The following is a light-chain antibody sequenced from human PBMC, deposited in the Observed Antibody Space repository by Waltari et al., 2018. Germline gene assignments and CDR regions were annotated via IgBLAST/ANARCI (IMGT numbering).Light chain of an antibody. CDR3: CSYAGSSILI. Sequence: QSALTQPASVSGSPGQSITISCTGTSSDVGSYNLVSWYQHHPGKAPKLMIYAVTKRPPGVSNRFSGSKSGNTASLTISGLQAEDEADYYCCSYAGSSILIFGGGTKLTVL. J-gene: IGLJ2*01. V-gene: IGLV2-23*02. CDR2: AVT. CDR1: SSDVGSYNL.